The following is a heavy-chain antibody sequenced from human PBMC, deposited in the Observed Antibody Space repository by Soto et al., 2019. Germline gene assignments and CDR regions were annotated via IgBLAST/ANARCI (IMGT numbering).Heavy chain of an antibody. Sequence: GGSLRLSCAASGFTFSSYWMHWVRQAPGKGLVWVSRINSDGSSTSYADSVKGRFTISRDNAKKTLCLQMNSLRAEDTAVYYCARASYDFWSGYYTGGSYYFDYWGQGTLVTVSS. CDR3: ARASYDFWSGYYTGGSYYFDY. V-gene: IGHV3-74*01. J-gene: IGHJ4*02. CDR2: INSDGSST. D-gene: IGHD3-3*01. CDR1: GFTFSSYW.